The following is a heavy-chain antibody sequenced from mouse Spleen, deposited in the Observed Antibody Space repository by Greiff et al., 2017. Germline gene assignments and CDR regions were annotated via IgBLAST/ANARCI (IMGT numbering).Heavy chain of an antibody. CDR2: IDPEDGET. V-gene: IGHV14-2*01. Sequence: EVQLQQPGTELVKPGASVKLSCKASGYTFTSYWMHWVKQRTEQGLEWIGRIDPEDGETKYAPKFQGKATITADTSSNTAYLQLSSLTSEDTAVYYCARGGNYVGYWGQGTTLTVSS. CDR3: ARGGNYVGY. D-gene: IGHD1-1*01. CDR1: GYTFTSYW. J-gene: IGHJ2*01.